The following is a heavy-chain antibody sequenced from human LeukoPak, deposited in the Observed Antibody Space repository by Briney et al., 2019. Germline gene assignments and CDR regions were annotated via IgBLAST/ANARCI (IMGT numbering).Heavy chain of an antibody. D-gene: IGHD1-26*01. J-gene: IGHJ4*02. CDR3: ARDSGSGNNDY. CDR2: INAGNGNT. V-gene: IGHV1-3*01. CDR1: GGTFSSYA. Sequence: ASVKVSCKASGGTFSSYAISWVRQAPGQGLEWMGWINAGNGNTKYSQNFQGRVTFISNTSATTAFMELSSLRSEDAAVYYCARDSGSGNNDYWGQGTLVTVSS.